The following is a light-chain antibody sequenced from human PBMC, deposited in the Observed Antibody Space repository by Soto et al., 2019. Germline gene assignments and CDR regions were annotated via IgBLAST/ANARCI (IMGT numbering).Light chain of an antibody. Sequence: DIQMTQSPSSLSASVGDRVTITCRASQSISNYLNWYQQKPGKAPKVLIYAASSLQSGVPSRFSGSGSGTDFTLTISSLQPEDFATYYCQQSYSTPPFTFGPGTKVDIK. CDR3: QQSYSTPPFT. CDR2: AAS. CDR1: QSISNY. J-gene: IGKJ3*01. V-gene: IGKV1-39*01.